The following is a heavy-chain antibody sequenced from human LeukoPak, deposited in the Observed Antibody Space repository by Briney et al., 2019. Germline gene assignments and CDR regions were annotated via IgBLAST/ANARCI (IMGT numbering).Heavy chain of an antibody. Sequence: GESLTFSCKGSGYSFISYWIGWVRQMPGKGLELMAIIYPGDSETRYSPSLQGQVTISADKSISTAYLQWSSLKASDTAIYYCVRLEDQTALDYWGQGTLVTVSS. J-gene: IGHJ4*02. V-gene: IGHV5-51*01. CDR2: IYPGDSET. CDR1: GYSFISYW. CDR3: VRLEDQTALDY. D-gene: IGHD5-18*01.